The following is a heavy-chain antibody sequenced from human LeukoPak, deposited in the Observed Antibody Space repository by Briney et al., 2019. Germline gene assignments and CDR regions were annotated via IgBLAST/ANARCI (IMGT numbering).Heavy chain of an antibody. CDR1: GFTFSSYE. D-gene: IGHD1-26*01. V-gene: IGHV3-48*03. CDR3: ARERRIVGATPASGY. J-gene: IGHJ4*02. Sequence: DPGGSLRLSCAASGFTFSSYEMNWVRQAPGKGLEWVSYISSSGSTIYYADSVKGRFTISRDNAKNSLYLQMNSLRAEDTAVYYCARERRIVGATPASGYWGQGTLVTVSS. CDR2: ISSSGSTI.